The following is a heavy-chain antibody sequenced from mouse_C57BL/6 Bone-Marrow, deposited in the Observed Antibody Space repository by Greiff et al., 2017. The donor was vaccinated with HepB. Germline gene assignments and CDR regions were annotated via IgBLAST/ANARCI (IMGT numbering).Heavy chain of an antibody. J-gene: IGHJ2*01. Sequence: QVQLQQPDAELVKPGASVKISCKASGYTFTDYTIHWMKQRPEQGLEWIGYIYPRSGSTKYNEKFKGKATLTVDKSSSTAYMQLNSLTSEDSAVYFCARYLYDCDVLYYFDYWGQGTTLTVSS. V-gene: IGHV1-78*01. CDR1: GYTFTDYT. CDR3: ARYLYDCDVLYYFDY. CDR2: IYPRSGST. D-gene: IGHD2-4*01.